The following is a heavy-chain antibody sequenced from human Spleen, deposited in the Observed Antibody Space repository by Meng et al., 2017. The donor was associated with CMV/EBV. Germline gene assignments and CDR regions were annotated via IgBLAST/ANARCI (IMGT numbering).Heavy chain of an antibody. CDR3: ARGPRNHGMDV. CDR1: GGTFSSYT. CDR2: IIPILGIG. V-gene: IGHV1-69*02. J-gene: IGHJ6*02. Sequence: SVKVSCKASGGTFSSYTITWMRQAPGQGLEWMGRIIPILGIGNYAQKFQGRVTITADTSTSTAYMALSSLTSEDTAVYYCARGPRNHGMDVWGQGTTVTVSS.